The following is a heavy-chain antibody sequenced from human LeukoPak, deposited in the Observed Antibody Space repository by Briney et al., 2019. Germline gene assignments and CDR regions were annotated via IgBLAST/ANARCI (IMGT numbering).Heavy chain of an antibody. CDR2: ISYDGSNK. J-gene: IGHJ3*02. V-gene: IGHV3-30*03. CDR3: ARDSWALQDAFDI. D-gene: IGHD1-26*01. CDR1: GFTFSSYG. Sequence: GGSLRLSCAASGFTFSSYGMHWVRQAPGKGREWVAVISYDGSNKYYAYSVKGRFTISRDNSKNTLYLQMNSLRAEDTAVYYCARDSWALQDAFDIWGQGTMVTVSS.